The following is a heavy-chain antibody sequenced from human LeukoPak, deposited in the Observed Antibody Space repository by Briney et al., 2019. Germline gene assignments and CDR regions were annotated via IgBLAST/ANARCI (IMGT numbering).Heavy chain of an antibody. CDR1: GYTFTNYD. J-gene: IGHJ4*02. Sequence: ASVKVSCKASGYTFTNYDINWVRQATGQGFEWMGYMNPNSGNSAYAQKFQGRVTITTDASISTAYMELSGLRSEDTALYYCAREGLDYWGQGTLVTVSS. CDR3: AREGLDY. V-gene: IGHV1-8*01. CDR2: MNPNSGNS.